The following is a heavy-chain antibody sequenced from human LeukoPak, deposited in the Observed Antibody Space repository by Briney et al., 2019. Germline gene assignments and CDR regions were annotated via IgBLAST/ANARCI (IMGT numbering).Heavy chain of an antibody. J-gene: IGHJ6*03. CDR1: GGSITNSYW. Sequence: SGTLSLTCAVSGGSITNSYWWTWVRQSPGKGLEWVGEIYYSGSTNYNPSLKSRVTMSVDKSKNQFSLKLSSVTAADTAFYFCARETSQKGAHYMDVWGKGTTVTISS. CDR2: IYYSGST. V-gene: IGHV4-4*02. CDR3: ARETSQKGAHYMDV. D-gene: IGHD3-16*01.